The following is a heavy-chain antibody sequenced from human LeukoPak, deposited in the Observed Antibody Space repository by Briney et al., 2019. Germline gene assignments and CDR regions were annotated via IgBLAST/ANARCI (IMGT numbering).Heavy chain of an antibody. CDR2: IYSGAST. V-gene: IGHV3-53*01. CDR1: GFTVSSNY. CDR3: ARLVAGGTGWFDP. D-gene: IGHD2-15*01. Sequence: GGSLRLSCAASGFTVSSNYMSWVRQAPGKGLEWVSVIYSGASTYYADSVKGRFTISRDNSKHTLSLQTNSLEADDTALYYCARLVAGGTGWFDPWGQGTLVAVSS. J-gene: IGHJ5*02.